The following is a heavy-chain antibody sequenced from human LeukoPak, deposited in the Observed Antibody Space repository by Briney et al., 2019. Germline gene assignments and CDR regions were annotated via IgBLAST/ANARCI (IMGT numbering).Heavy chain of an antibody. D-gene: IGHD2-15*01. V-gene: IGHV3-64*01. Sequence: GGSLRLSCAASGFTFSSYAMHWVRQAPGKGLEYVSANSSNGGSTYYANSVKGRFTISRDNSKNTLYLQMGSLRAEDMAVYYCAREYCSGGSCFDAFDIWGQGTMVTVSS. J-gene: IGHJ3*02. CDR1: GFTFSSYA. CDR3: AREYCSGGSCFDAFDI. CDR2: NSSNGGST.